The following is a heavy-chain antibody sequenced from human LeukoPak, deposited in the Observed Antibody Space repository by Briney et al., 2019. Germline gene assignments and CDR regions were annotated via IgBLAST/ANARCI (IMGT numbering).Heavy chain of an antibody. D-gene: IGHD3/OR15-3a*01. V-gene: IGHV1-18*01. J-gene: IGHJ6*02. CDR3: AIGETGYYTSGYYYGCMDV. CDR1: GYTFTSYC. Sequence: GASVKVSCKASGYTFTSYCISWVRQAPGQGLEWMGGISAYNGNTNYAQKPQGRVTMDPHTSTRPDYMELRSLRSDDPAVYYCAIGETGYYTSGYYYGCMDVWGQGTTVTVSS. CDR2: ISAYNGNT.